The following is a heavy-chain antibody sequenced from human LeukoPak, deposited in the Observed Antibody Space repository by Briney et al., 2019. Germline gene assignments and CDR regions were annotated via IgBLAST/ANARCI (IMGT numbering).Heavy chain of an antibody. CDR2: FDPEDGET. D-gene: IGHD3-10*01. Sequence: ASVKVSCKVSGYTLIELPMHWVRQAPGKGLEWMGGFDPEDGETIYAQKFQGRVTMTEDTPTDTAYMELSSLRSEDTAVYYCATDRLRSMVRGVLRSLEGFDPWGQGTLVTVSS. V-gene: IGHV1-24*01. CDR3: ATDRLRSMVRGVLRSLEGFDP. J-gene: IGHJ5*02. CDR1: GYTLIELP.